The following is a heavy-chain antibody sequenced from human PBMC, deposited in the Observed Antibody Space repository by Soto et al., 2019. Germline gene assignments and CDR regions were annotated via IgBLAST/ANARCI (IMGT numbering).Heavy chain of an antibody. CDR3: ARDGDSSSWHDLGY. J-gene: IGHJ4*02. V-gene: IGHV1-69*04. CDR1: GGTFSSYT. D-gene: IGHD6-13*01. CDR2: IIPILGIA. Sequence: GASVKVSCKASGGTFSSYTISWVRQAPGQGLEWMGRIIPILGIANYAQKFQGRVTITADKSTSTAYMELSSLRSEDTAVYYCARDGDSSSWHDLGYWGQGTLVTVSS.